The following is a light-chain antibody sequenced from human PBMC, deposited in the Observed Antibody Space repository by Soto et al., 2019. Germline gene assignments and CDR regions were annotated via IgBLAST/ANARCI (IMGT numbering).Light chain of an antibody. V-gene: IGKV1-39*01. CDR3: QQSYTVPRT. J-gene: IGKJ1*01. Sequence: DIQMTQSPSSLSASVGDKIIITCRASENIPGYLSWYQQKPGKAPKLLIYAASKLQSGVPSRFSGSESGTEFTLTVSSLQPEDFATYYCQQSYTVPRTCGQGTKVEIK. CDR2: AAS. CDR1: ENIPGY.